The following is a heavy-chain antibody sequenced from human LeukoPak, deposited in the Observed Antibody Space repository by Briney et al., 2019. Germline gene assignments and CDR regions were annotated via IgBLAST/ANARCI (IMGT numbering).Heavy chain of an antibody. J-gene: IGHJ6*02. V-gene: IGHV3-21*01. CDR1: GFSFSSYS. Sequence: VGSLRLSCAASGFSFSSYSMNWVRQAPGKGLEWVSSISSSSSYIYYADSVKGRFTISRDNAKNSLYLQMNSLRAEDTAVYYCARDYGDHTSYYYYGMDVWGQGTTVTVSS. D-gene: IGHD4-17*01. CDR2: ISSSSSYI. CDR3: ARDYGDHTSYYYYGMDV.